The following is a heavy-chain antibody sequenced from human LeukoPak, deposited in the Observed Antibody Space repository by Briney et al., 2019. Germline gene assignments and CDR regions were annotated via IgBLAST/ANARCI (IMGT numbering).Heavy chain of an antibody. CDR2: IYYTGGET. Sequence: SETLSLTCTVSGGSINNYYWSWIRQPPGKGLEWIGYIYYTGGETNYNPSLKSRLTISVDTSKNQFSLMLTSVTAADTAVYYCARQPGGTAAFDIWAQGAMVTVSS. V-gene: IGHV4-59*08. J-gene: IGHJ3*02. CDR3: ARQPGGTAAFDI. D-gene: IGHD1-14*01. CDR1: GGSINNYY.